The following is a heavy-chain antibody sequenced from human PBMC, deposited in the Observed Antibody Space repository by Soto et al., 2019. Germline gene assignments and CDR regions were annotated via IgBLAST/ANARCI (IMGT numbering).Heavy chain of an antibody. V-gene: IGHV1-69*04. D-gene: IGHD3-10*01. Sequence: QVQLVQSGAEVKKPGSSVKVSCKASGGTFRNYPITWVRQAPGQGLEWMGRVIPLLDMTNYAQTLQFRVKIPEDKYTSTSFMELSSLRYDDTAVYYCARERAPILQDHHYGLDVWGQGPTVTVSS. CDR2: VIPLLDMT. CDR1: GGTFRNYP. CDR3: ARERAPILQDHHYGLDV. J-gene: IGHJ6*02.